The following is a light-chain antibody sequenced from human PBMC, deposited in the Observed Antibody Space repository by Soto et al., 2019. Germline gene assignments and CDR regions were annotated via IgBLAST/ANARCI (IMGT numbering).Light chain of an antibody. CDR1: QSVSNNY. Sequence: EIVMTQPPATLSLSPGERATLSCRASQSVSNNYLAWYQQKPGQAPRLLIYGASNRATGIPDRFSGSGSGTDFTLTISRLEPEDFAVYYCQQYGSSPITFGQGTRLEI. CDR2: GAS. V-gene: IGKV3-20*01. J-gene: IGKJ5*01. CDR3: QQYGSSPIT.